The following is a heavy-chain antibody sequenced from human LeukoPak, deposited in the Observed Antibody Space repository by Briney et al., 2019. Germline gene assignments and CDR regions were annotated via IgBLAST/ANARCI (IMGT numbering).Heavy chain of an antibody. Sequence: PSQTLSLTCTVSGASISSGSYYWSWIRQPAGKGLEWIGRVYTSGSTNYNPSLKSRVNISLDTSKIHFSLNLSSVTAADTAVYYCARGAYGSPSKAYFDYWGQGTLVTVSS. CDR1: GASISSGSYY. J-gene: IGHJ4*02. V-gene: IGHV4-61*02. CDR2: VYTSGST. D-gene: IGHD3-10*01. CDR3: ARGAYGSPSKAYFDY.